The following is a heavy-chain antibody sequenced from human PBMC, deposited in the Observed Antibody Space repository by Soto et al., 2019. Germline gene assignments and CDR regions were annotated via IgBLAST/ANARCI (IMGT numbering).Heavy chain of an antibody. CDR3: ARGLLERSHYYYYGMEV. D-gene: IGHD1-1*01. CDR2: IYTSGST. Sequence: QVQLQESGPGLVKPSETLSLTCTVSGGSISSYYWSWIRQPAGKGLEWIGRIYTSGSTNYNPSLKSRVTMSVDTSKNQFSLKLSSVTAADTAVYYCARGLLERSHYYYYGMEVWGQGTTVTVSS. V-gene: IGHV4-4*07. CDR1: GGSISSYY. J-gene: IGHJ6*02.